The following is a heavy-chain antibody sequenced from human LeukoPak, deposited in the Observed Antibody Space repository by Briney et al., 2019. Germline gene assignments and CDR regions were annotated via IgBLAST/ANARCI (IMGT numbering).Heavy chain of an antibody. CDR2: IKQDGSEI. J-gene: IGHJ6*02. V-gene: IGHV3-7*03. CDR1: GFTFSSYW. CDR3: VRAMDV. Sequence: PGGSLRLSCAASGFTFSSYWMNWVRQAPGKRLEWVANIKQDGSEIYYVDSVKGRFTISRDNAKNSLYLQMDSLRAEDTAVYYCVRAMDVWGQGTTVTVSS.